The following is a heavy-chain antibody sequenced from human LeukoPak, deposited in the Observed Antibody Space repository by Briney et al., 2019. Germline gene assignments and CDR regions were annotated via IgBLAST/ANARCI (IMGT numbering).Heavy chain of an antibody. CDR1: GYTFTSYY. D-gene: IGHD1-26*01. V-gene: IGHV1-46*01. CDR3: ARVSGSLGFDY. J-gene: IGHJ4*02. Sequence: GASVKVSCKASGYTFTSYYMHWVRQAPGQGLEWMGIINPSGGSTSYAQKFRGRVTMTRDTSTSTVYMELSSLRSEDTAVYYCARVSGSLGFDYWGQGTLVTVSS. CDR2: INPSGGST.